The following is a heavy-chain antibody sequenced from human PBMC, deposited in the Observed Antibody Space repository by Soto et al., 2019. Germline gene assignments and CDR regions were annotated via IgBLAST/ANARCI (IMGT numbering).Heavy chain of an antibody. CDR1: GGSISSYY. D-gene: IGHD3-10*01. V-gene: IGHV4-4*08. CDR2: IFSSGST. Sequence: QVQLLESGPGLVKPSETLSLTCTVSGGSISSYYWSWIRQPPGKGLEWIGYIFSSGSTNYNPSLMSRVTISVDTSKNQFSLKLSFVTAADTAVYYCASRYGGGFDFWGQGTLVTVSS. J-gene: IGHJ4*02. CDR3: ASRYGGGFDF.